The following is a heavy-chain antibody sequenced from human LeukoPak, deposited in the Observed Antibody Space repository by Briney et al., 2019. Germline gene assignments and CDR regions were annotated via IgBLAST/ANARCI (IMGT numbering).Heavy chain of an antibody. CDR2: ISATTGRII. J-gene: IGHJ3*01. V-gene: IGHV3-11*04. D-gene: IGHD3-10*01. CDR3: ARYYSDAFDV. CDR1: EFTFSDYY. Sequence: GGSLRLSCAASEFTFSDYYMTWIRQAPGKGLEWLSYISATTGRIIYYADSVKGRFTISRDNTKNSLFLQMVSLRVEDTALYYCARYYSDAFDVWGQGTVVTVSS.